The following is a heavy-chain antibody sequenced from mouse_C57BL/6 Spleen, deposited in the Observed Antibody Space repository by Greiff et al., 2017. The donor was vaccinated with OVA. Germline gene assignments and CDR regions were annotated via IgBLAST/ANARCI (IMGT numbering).Heavy chain of an antibody. V-gene: IGHV1-80*01. CDR2: IYPGDGDT. CDR3: ASSGTGAMDY. J-gene: IGHJ4*01. D-gene: IGHD3-1*01. CDR1: GYAFSSYW. Sequence: VQLQQSGAELVKPGASVKISCKASGYAFSSYWMNWVQQRPGKGLEWIGQIYPGDGDTNYNGKFKGKATLTANKSSSTAYMQLGSLTSEDSAVYFCASSGTGAMDYWGQGTSVTVSS.